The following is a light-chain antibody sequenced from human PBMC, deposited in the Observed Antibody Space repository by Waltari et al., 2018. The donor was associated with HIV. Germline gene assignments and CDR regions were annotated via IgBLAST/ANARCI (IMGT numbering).Light chain of an antibody. V-gene: IGLV2-8*01. J-gene: IGLJ2*01. CDR1: SSDVGGYDY. Sequence: QSALTQPPSASGSPGQSVTISCTGTSSDVGGYDYVSWYQQHPGKAPNLMISEVNKRPSGFPDRFSGSRSGNTASLTVSGLQAEDEAHYYCSSYAGRNTLLFGGGTKLTVL. CDR2: EVN. CDR3: SSYAGRNTLL.